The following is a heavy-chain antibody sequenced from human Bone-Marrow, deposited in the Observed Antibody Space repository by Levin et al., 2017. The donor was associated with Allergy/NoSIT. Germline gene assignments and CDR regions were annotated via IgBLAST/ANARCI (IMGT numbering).Heavy chain of an antibody. V-gene: IGHV4-39*01. CDR3: ARHVNPRYNYYYMDV. D-gene: IGHD5-18*01. CDR2: IYYSGST. Sequence: GSLRLSCTVSGASLSGSTYYWGWIRQPPGKGLEWIGRIYYSGSTHYNPSLKSRVTISVDTSKDQFSLKLTSVTAADTAVYYCARHVNPRYNYYYMDVWGKGTTVAVSS. J-gene: IGHJ6*03. CDR1: GASLSGSTYY.